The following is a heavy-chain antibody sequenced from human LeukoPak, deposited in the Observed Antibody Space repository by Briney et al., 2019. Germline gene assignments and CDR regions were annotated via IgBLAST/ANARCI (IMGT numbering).Heavy chain of an antibody. CDR1: GFTFSSYW. V-gene: IGHV3-7*01. CDR2: IKKDGSEK. CDR3: ARDLSGVTGYTYGRGIDY. Sequence: PGGSLRLSCAASGASGFTFSSYWMSWVRQAPGKGLEWVANIKKDGSEKYYVDSVKGRFTISRDNAKTSLYLQMNSLRAEDTAVYYCARDLSGVTGYTYGRGIDYWGQGTLVTVSS. J-gene: IGHJ4*02. D-gene: IGHD5-18*01.